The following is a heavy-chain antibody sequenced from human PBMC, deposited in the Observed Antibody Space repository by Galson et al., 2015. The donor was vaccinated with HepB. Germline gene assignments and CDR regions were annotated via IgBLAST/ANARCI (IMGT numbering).Heavy chain of an antibody. CDR2: IKQDGSEK. J-gene: IGHJ4*02. CDR3: AGPQAGSWYEYYFDY. CDR1: GFTFSSYW. Sequence: SLRLSCAASGFTFSSYWMSWVRQAPGKGLEWVANIKQDGSEKYYVDSVKGRFTISRDNAKNSLYLQMNSLRAEDTAVYYCAGPQAGSWYEYYFDYWGQGTLVTVSS. D-gene: IGHD6-13*01. V-gene: IGHV3-7*03.